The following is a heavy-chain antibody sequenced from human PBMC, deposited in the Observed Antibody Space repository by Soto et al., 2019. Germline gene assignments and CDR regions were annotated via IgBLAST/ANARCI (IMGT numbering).Heavy chain of an antibody. CDR2: IYTSGST. V-gene: IGHV4-4*07. D-gene: IGHD6-13*01. Sequence: SETLSLTCTVSGGSIISYYWSWMRQPAGKGLEWIGRIYTSGSTNYNPSLKSRVTMSVDTSKNQFSLKLSSVTAADTAVYYCARRAAAGTDYYYGMDVWGQGTTVTVS. CDR3: ARRAAAGTDYYYGMDV. J-gene: IGHJ6*02. CDR1: GGSIISYY.